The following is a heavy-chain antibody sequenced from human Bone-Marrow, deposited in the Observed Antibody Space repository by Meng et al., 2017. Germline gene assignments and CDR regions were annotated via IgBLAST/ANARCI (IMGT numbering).Heavy chain of an antibody. CDR1: GYTFTGYY. Sequence: VKVSCKASGYTFTGYYMHWVRQAPGQGLEWMGRINPNSGGTNYAQKFQGRVTMTRDTSISTAYMELSRLRSDDTAVYYCASTDCSSTSCYTGYYYYGMDVWGQGTTVTVSS. V-gene: IGHV1-2*06. CDR2: INPNSGGT. D-gene: IGHD2-2*02. J-gene: IGHJ6*02. CDR3: ASTDCSSTSCYTGYYYYGMDV.